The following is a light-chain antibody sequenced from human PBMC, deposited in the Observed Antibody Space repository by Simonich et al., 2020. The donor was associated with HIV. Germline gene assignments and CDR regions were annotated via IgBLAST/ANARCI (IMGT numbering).Light chain of an antibody. CDR1: SSDVGGYNY. CDR3: SSYAGINNWV. Sequence: QSALTQPPSASGSPGQSVTISCTGTSSDVGGYNYVSWYQQHPGKAPQLMIYEVTQRPSGVPARFSGSKSGNTASLTVSGLQAEDEADYYCSSYAGINNWVFGGGTKLTVL. V-gene: IGLV2-8*01. CDR2: EVT. J-gene: IGLJ3*02.